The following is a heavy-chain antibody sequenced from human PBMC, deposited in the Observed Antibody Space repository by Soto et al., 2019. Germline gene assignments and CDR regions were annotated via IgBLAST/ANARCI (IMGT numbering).Heavy chain of an antibody. CDR2: IDPSDSYT. J-gene: IGHJ6*02. CDR1: GYTFTSYC. D-gene: IGHD6-6*01. V-gene: IGHV5-10-1*01. CDR3: ARLWSTEYSVLDMDI. Sequence: VESLNISCKGSGYTFTSYCISWVRQLPGKGLEWMGRIDPSDSYTNYSPSFQGHVTISADKSISTAYLQWSSLKASDTAMYYCARLWSTEYSVLDMDIWGQGTTVTVS.